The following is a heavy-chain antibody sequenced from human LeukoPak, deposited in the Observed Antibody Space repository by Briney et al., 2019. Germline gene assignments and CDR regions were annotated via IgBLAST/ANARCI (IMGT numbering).Heavy chain of an antibody. V-gene: IGHV4-61*05. Sequence: PSETLSLTCTVSGGSISSSSYYWSWIRQPPGKGLEWIGYIYYSGSTNYNPSLKSRVTISVDTSKNQFSLKLSSVTAADTAVYYCASTSIGIWGQGTMVTVSS. CDR3: ASTSIGI. CDR2: IYYSGST. J-gene: IGHJ3*02. D-gene: IGHD3-3*01. CDR1: GGSISSSSYY.